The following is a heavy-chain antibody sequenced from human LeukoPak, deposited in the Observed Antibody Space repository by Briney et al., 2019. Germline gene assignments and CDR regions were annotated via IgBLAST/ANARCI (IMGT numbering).Heavy chain of an antibody. CDR3: ARASYSYDINGWVPFDY. CDR1: GNSISSGHNY. CDR2: IYTSGST. Sequence: SETLSLTCTVSGNSISSGHNYWSWIRQPAGKGLEWIGRIYTSGSTNYNHSLKSRVTISGNTAKNQFSLRLSSVTAADTAVYYCARASYSYDINGWVPFDYWGQGTLVTVSS. V-gene: IGHV4-61*02. D-gene: IGHD3-22*01. J-gene: IGHJ4*02.